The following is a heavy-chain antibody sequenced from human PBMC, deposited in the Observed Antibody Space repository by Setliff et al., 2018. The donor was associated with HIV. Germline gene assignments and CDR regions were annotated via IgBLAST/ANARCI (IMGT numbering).Heavy chain of an antibody. V-gene: IGHV3-23*01. CDR3: ARDCRVGWVFTYGMDV. Sequence: GGSLRLSCAASGFSFRNYAMSWVRQAPGKGPEWVSGISAYDDSTYYADSVKGRFTVSTDNSKNTLFLQMNSLRPEDTAVYYCARDCRVGWVFTYGMDVWGQGTLVTVSS. CDR2: ISAYDDST. CDR1: GFSFRNYA. J-gene: IGHJ6*02. D-gene: IGHD6-13*01.